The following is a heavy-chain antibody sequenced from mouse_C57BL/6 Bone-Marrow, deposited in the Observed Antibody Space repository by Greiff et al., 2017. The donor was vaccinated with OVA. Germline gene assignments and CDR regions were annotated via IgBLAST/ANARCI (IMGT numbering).Heavy chain of an antibody. Sequence: QVQLQQSGPELVKPGASVKISCKASGYAFSSSWMNWVKQRPGKGLEWIGRIYPGDGDTNYNGKFKGKATLTADKSSSTAYMQLSSLTSEDSAVYFCASSFYSFAMDYWGQGTSVTVSS. V-gene: IGHV1-82*01. J-gene: IGHJ4*01. CDR2: IYPGDGDT. CDR1: GYAFSSSW. D-gene: IGHD2-12*01. CDR3: ASSFYSFAMDY.